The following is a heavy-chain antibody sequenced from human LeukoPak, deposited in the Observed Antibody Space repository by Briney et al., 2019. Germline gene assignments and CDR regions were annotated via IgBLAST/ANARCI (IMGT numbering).Heavy chain of an antibody. CDR1: AYSFNDYY. J-gene: IGHJ4*02. CDR3: ARSTYYYDSSGHYFYYFDY. CDR2: ISPKTGGT. D-gene: IGHD3-22*01. Sequence: ASVKVSCKASAYSFNDYYMYWVRQAPGQGLEWMGWISPKTGGTNYARRFQGRVTMTRDTTASTVYMELSRLRSDDTAVYYCARSTYYYDSSGHYFYYFDYWGQGTLVTVSS. V-gene: IGHV1-2*02.